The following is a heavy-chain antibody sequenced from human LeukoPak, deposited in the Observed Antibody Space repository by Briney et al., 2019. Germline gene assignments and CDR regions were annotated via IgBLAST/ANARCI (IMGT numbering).Heavy chain of an antibody. V-gene: IGHV3-11*04. Sequence: PGGSLRLSCAASGFTVSSNYMSWIRQAPGKGLEWVSYISSSGSTIYYADSVKGRFTISRDNAKNSLYLQMNSLRAEDTAVYYCARAHSAAVGWFDPWGQGTLVTVSS. CDR3: ARAHSAAVGWFDP. J-gene: IGHJ5*02. CDR1: GFTVSSNY. CDR2: ISSSGSTI. D-gene: IGHD6-25*01.